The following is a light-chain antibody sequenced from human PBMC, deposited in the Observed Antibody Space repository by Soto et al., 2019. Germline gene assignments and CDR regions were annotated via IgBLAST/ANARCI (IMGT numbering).Light chain of an antibody. J-gene: IGKJ2*01. CDR2: GAS. CDR1: QSFSSNY. CDR3: QQYGGSPGNT. Sequence: EIVLTQSPGTLSLSPGERATLSCRASQSFSSNYLAWYQQKPGQAPRLLIYGASSRATGIPDRFSGSGSGTDFTLTISRLEPEDFAVYYCQQYGGSPGNTFGQGTKLEIK. V-gene: IGKV3-20*01.